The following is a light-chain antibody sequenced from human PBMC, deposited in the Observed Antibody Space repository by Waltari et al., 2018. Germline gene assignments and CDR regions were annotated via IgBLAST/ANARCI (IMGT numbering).Light chain of an antibody. J-gene: IGKJ2*01. CDR3: QQYNNWPPGT. V-gene: IGKV3-15*01. CDR1: QSVSRN. CDR2: GAS. Sequence: EIVMTQSPATLSVSPGERATLSGRASQSVSRNLAWYQQKPGQAPRLLIYGASTRATGIPARFSGSGSGTEFTLTISSMQSEDFAVYYCQQYNNWPPGTFGQGTKLEIK.